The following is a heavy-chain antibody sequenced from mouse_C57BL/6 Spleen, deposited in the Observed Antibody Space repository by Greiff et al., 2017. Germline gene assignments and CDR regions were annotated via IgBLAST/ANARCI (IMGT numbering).Heavy chain of an antibody. CDR1: GYTFTTYP. D-gene: IGHD1-1*01. CDR2: FHPYNDDT. CDR3: ARGTHYANYYAMDY. Sequence: VQLVESGAELVKPGASVKMSCKASGYTFTTYPIEWMKQNHGKSLEWIGNFHPYNDDTKYNEKFKGKATLTVEKSSSTVYLELSRLTSDDSAVYYCARGTHYANYYAMDYWGQGTSVTVSS. J-gene: IGHJ4*01. V-gene: IGHV1-47*01.